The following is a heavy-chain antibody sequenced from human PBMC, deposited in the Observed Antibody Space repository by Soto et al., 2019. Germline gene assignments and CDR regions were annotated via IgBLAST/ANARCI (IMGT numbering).Heavy chain of an antibody. J-gene: IGHJ6*04. V-gene: IGHV1-69*13. CDR2: IIPIFGTA. CDR1: GRTFSSYA. D-gene: IGHD2-15*01. Sequence: SVKVSCKASGRTFSSYAISSVRQAPGQGLEWMGGIIPIFGTANYAQKFQGRVTITADESTSTAYVERSSLRSEDTAVYYWATIGSRSGGSCPDRPYYYGIEVWGKGTTVTVSS. CDR3: ATIGSRSGGSCPDRPYYYGIEV.